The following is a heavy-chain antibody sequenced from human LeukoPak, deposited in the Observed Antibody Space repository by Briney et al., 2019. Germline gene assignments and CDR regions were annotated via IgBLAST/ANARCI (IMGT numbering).Heavy chain of an antibody. D-gene: IGHD3-3*01. CDR1: GFTFSSYA. V-gene: IGHV3-23*01. CDR3: AKEGNYDFWSGYYTSPIDY. Sequence: GGSLRLSCAASGFTFSSYAMSWARQAPGKGLEWVSAISGSGGSTYYADSVKGRFTISRDNSKNTLYLQMNSLRAEDTAVYYCAKEGNYDFWSGYYTSPIDYWGQGTLVTVSS. CDR2: ISGSGGST. J-gene: IGHJ4*02.